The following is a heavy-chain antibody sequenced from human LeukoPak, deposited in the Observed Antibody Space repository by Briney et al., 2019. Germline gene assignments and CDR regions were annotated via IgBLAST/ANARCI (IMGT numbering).Heavy chain of an antibody. CDR3: VRVSSGRPFDY. J-gene: IGHJ4*02. Sequence: SETLSLTCAVYGGSFSGYYWSWIRQPPGKGLEWIGEINHSGSTNYNPSLKSRVTISVDTSKNQFSLKLSSVTAADTAVYYCVRVSSGRPFDYWGQGTLVTVSS. V-gene: IGHV4-34*01. CDR2: INHSGST. D-gene: IGHD6-19*01. CDR1: GGSFSGYY.